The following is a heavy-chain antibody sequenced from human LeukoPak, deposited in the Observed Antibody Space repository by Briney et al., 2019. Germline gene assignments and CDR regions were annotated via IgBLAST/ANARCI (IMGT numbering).Heavy chain of an antibody. J-gene: IGHJ4*02. CDR1: GFTFNNFT. Sequence: GGSLRLSCAASGFTFNNFTMNWVRQAPGKGLEWVSSISSGSGYIYYADSVKGRFIISRDNAKNSLYLQMNSLRAEDTAVYYCARGYGDYGKYYFDSWGQGTLVTVSS. D-gene: IGHD4-17*01. CDR2: ISSGSGYI. V-gene: IGHV3-21*01. CDR3: ARGYGDYGKYYFDS.